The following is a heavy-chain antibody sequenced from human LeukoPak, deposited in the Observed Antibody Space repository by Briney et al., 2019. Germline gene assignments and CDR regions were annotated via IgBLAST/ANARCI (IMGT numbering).Heavy chain of an antibody. D-gene: IGHD6-19*01. CDR3: ARTFVGTLSKRPKQWLVPRPIWNDY. Sequence: NASETLSLTCTVSGGSISSSSYYWGWIRQPPGKGLEWIGNIYYSGYIYYNPSLKSRVTISVDTSKNQFSLKLSSVTAADTAVYYCARTFVGTLSKRPKQWLVPRPIWNDYWGQGTLVTVSS. CDR2: IYYSGYI. CDR1: GGSISSSSYY. V-gene: IGHV4-39*01. J-gene: IGHJ4*02.